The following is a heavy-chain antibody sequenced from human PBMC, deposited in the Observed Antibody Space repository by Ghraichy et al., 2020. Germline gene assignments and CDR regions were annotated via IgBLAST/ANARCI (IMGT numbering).Heavy chain of an antibody. CDR3: ARGSTVVRYYYYDGMDV. Sequence: GSLRLSCAGSGFTFTGYSMNWVRQAPGKGLEWVSYITSSSRTISYADSVKGRFTISRDNAQNSLYLQMNSLRDEDTAVYYCARGSTVVRYYYYDGMDVWGQGTTVTVSS. CDR2: ITSSSRTI. V-gene: IGHV3-48*02. CDR1: GFTFTGYS. J-gene: IGHJ6*02. D-gene: IGHD4-23*01.